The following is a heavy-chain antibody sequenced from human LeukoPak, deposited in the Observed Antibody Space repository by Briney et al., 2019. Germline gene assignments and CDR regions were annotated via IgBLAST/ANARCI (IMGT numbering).Heavy chain of an antibody. CDR1: GYTFTGYY. J-gene: IGHJ6*02. V-gene: IGHV1-2*02. CDR2: INPNSGGT. Sequence: ASVKVSCKASGYTFTGYYMHWVRQAPGQGLEWMGWINPNSGGTNYAQKFQGRVTMTRDTSISTAYMELSRLRSDDTAVYYCARDHTTSFSGYEFLYYYCGMDVWGQGTTVTVSS. D-gene: IGHD5-12*01. CDR3: ARDHTTSFSGYEFLYYYCGMDV.